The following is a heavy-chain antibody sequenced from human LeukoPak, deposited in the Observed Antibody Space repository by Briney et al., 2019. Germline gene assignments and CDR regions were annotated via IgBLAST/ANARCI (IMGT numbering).Heavy chain of an antibody. CDR2: IIPIFGTA. CDR3: ARERNWNSHLYYYYMDV. J-gene: IGHJ6*03. Sequence: SVEVSCKASGGTFSSYAISWVRQAPGQGLEWMGRIIPIFGTANYAQKFQGRVTITTDESTSTAYMELSSLRSEDTAVYYCARERNWNSHLYYYYMDVWGKGTTVTVSS. V-gene: IGHV1-69*05. D-gene: IGHD1-7*01. CDR1: GGTFSSYA.